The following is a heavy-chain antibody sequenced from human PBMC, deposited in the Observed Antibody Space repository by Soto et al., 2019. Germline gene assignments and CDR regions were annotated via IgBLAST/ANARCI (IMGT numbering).Heavy chain of an antibody. Sequence: SETLSLTCAVYGGSFSGYYWSWIRQPPGKGLEWIGEINHSGSTNHNPSLKSRVTISVDTSKNQFSLKLSSVTAADTAVYYCARGRTYPSGGSCFDYWGQGTLVTVSS. D-gene: IGHD2-15*01. CDR1: GGSFSGYY. CDR3: ARGRTYPSGGSCFDY. J-gene: IGHJ4*02. V-gene: IGHV4-34*01. CDR2: INHSGST.